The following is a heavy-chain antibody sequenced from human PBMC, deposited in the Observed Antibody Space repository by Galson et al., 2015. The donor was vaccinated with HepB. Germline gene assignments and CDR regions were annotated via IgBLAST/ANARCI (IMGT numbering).Heavy chain of an antibody. CDR2: ISGSGGST. D-gene: IGHD1-14*01. V-gene: IGHV3-23*01. J-gene: IGHJ6*02. CDR3: AKDEFDTPILDGSMDV. CDR1: GFTFSSYA. Sequence: SLRLSCAASGFTFSSYAMSWVRQAPGKGLEWVSAISGSGGSTYYADSVKGRFTISRDNSKNTLYLQMNSLRAKDTAVYYCAKDEFDTPILDGSMDVWGQGTTVTVSS.